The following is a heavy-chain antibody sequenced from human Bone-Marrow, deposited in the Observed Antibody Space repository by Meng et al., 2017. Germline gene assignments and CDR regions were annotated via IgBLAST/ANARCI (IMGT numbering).Heavy chain of an antibody. V-gene: IGHV3-30*04. Sequence: GESLKISCAASGFTFSSYAMHWVRQAPGKGLEWVAVISYDGSNKYYADSVKGRFTISRDNSKNTLYLQMNSLRAEDTAVYYCARDFVDIVATMSVDTAMVLRDWGRGTLVTVSS. CDR2: ISYDGSNK. CDR1: GFTFSSYA. CDR3: ARDFVDIVATMSVDTAMVLRD. J-gene: IGHJ4*02. D-gene: IGHD5-12*01.